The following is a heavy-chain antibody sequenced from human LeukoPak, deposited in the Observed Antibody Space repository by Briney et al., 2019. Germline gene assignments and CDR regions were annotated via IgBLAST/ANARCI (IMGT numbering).Heavy chain of an antibody. J-gene: IGHJ3*02. CDR3: ARLEYYYDSSGITVYAFDI. Sequence: PSETLSLTCTVSGGSISSSSYYWAWIRQPPGKGLEWIGSIHWSTYYNPSLQSRVTISIDTSKNQFSLKLSSVTAADTAVYYCARLEYYYDSSGITVYAFDIWGQGTMVTVSS. D-gene: IGHD3-22*01. CDR2: IHWST. CDR1: GGSISSSSYY. V-gene: IGHV4-39*07.